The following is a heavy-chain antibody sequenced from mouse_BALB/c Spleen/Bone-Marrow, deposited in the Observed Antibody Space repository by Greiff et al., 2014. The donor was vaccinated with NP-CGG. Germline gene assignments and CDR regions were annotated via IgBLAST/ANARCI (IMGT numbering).Heavy chain of an antibody. D-gene: IGHD2-14*01. J-gene: IGHJ4*01. CDR1: GYTFTDYA. CDR3: AREVRDDYAMDY. CDR2: ISTYYGDA. V-gene: IGHV1S137*01. Sequence: QVQLQQSGAELVRPGVSVKISCKGSGYTFTDYAMHWVEQSHAKSLEWIGVISTYYGDASHNQKFKGKATMTVDKSSSTAYMELARLTSEDSAIYYCAREVRDDYAMDYWGQGTSVTVSS.